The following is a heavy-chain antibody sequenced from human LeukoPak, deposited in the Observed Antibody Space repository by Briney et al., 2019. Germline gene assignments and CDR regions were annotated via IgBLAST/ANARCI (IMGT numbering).Heavy chain of an antibody. J-gene: IGHJ4*02. Sequence: TGGSLRLSCSASGFTFRIYWMSWVRQAPGKGVEWVANIKQDGSEKYYVDSVKGRFTISRDNAKNSLSLQMNSLRAEDTAVYYCARNGDYDVRGLYYFFDYWRRGTLVTVSS. CDR3: ARNGDYDVRGLYYFFDY. D-gene: IGHD3-22*01. V-gene: IGHV3-7*04. CDR2: IKQDGSEK. CDR1: GFTFRIYW.